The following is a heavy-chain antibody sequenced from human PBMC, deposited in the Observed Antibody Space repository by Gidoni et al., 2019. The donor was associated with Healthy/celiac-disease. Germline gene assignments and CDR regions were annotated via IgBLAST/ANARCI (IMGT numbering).Heavy chain of an antibody. CDR2: INHSGST. CDR3: ARASYSSSWYRY. CDR1: GGSFSGYY. J-gene: IGHJ4*02. D-gene: IGHD6-13*01. Sequence: QVQLQQWGAGLLKPSETLSLTCAVYGGSFSGYYWSWIRPPPGKGLEWIGEINHSGSTNYNPSLKSRVTISVDTSKNQFSLKLSSVTAADTAVYYCARASYSSSWYRYWGQGTLVTVSS. V-gene: IGHV4-34*01.